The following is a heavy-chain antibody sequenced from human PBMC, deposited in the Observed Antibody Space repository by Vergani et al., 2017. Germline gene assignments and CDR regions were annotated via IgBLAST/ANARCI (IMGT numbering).Heavy chain of an antibody. CDR2: IKHSGST. CDR3: ARGRFGELLGRSSVGFDY. Sequence: QVQLQQWGAGLLKPSETLSLTCAVYGGSFSGYYWSWIRQPPGKGLEWIGEIKHSGSTNYNPSLKSRVTISVDTSKNQFSLKLSSVTAADTAVYYCARGRFGELLGRSSVGFDYWGQGTLVTVSS. J-gene: IGHJ4*02. CDR1: GGSFSGYY. D-gene: IGHD3-10*01. V-gene: IGHV4-34*01.